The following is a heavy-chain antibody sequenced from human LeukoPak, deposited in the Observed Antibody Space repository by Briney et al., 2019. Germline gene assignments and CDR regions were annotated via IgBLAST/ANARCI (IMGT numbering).Heavy chain of an antibody. CDR2: ISSDGNTQ. J-gene: IGHJ3*02. V-gene: IGHV3-30-3*01. D-gene: IGHD1-26*01. CDR3: ARRRIVGSTDDAFDI. CDR1: GFTFSSYA. Sequence: GRSLRLSCAASGFTFSSYAMHWVRQAPGKGLDWAAVISSDGNTQYYADSVKGRFTISRDNSNNTFYLQMNSLRADDTAIYYCARRRIVGSTDDAFDIWGQGTMVTLSS.